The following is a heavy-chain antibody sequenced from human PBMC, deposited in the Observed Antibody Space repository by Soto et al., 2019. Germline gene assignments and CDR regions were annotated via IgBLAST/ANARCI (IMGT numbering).Heavy chain of an antibody. J-gene: IGHJ4*02. CDR2: VYPGDSDT. D-gene: IGHD3-9*01. CDR3: ARAFSYYDILTGYYARKHFDY. Sequence: GESLKISCKGSGYSFTSYWIGWVRQMPGKGLEWMGIVYPGDSDTRYSPSFQGQVTISADKSISTAYLQWSSLKASDTAMYYCARAFSYYDILTGYYARKHFDYWGQGTLVTVSS. V-gene: IGHV5-51*01. CDR1: GYSFTSYW.